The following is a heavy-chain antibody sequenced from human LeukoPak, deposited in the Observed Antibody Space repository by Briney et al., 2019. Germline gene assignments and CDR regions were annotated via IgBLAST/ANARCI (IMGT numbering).Heavy chain of an antibody. CDR3: AKGIGSESDF. Sequence: GGSLRLSCAASGYTFTTYWIHWVRQAPGKGLEWVAVISHDGSHKNYADSVKGRFSISRDNSKDTLYLQLNSLRAEDTAVYYCAKGIGSESDFWGQGTLVTVSS. J-gene: IGHJ4*02. D-gene: IGHD2-21*01. CDR1: GYTFTTYW. V-gene: IGHV3-30*18. CDR2: ISHDGSHK.